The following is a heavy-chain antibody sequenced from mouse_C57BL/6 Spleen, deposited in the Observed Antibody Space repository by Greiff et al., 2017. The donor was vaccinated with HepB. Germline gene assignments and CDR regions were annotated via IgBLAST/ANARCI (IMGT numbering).Heavy chain of an antibody. J-gene: IGHJ3*01. CDR1: GYTFTSYT. CDR2: INPSSGYT. CDR3: ARDYDETVPFAY. V-gene: IGHV1-4*01. D-gene: IGHD2-4*01. Sequence: VKLQESGAELARPGASVKMSCKASGYTFTSYTMHWVKQRPGQGLEWIGYINPSSGYTKYNQKFKDKATLTADKSSSTAYMQLSSLTSEDSAVYYCARDYDETVPFAYWGQGTLVTVSA.